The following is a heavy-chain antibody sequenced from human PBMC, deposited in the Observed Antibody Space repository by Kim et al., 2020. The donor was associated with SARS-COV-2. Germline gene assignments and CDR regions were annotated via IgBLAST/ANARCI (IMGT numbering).Heavy chain of an antibody. CDR2: IYYSGST. CDR3: ARDLLRSSSYPNYYYYYGMDV. V-gene: IGHV4-59*13. CDR1: GGSISSYY. D-gene: IGHD6-6*01. J-gene: IGHJ6*02. Sequence: SETLSLTCTVSGGSISSYYWSWIRQPPGKGLEWIGYIYYSGSTNYNPSLKSRVTISVDTSKNQFSLKLSSVTAADTAVYYCARDLLRSSSYPNYYYYYGMDVWGQGTTVTVSS.